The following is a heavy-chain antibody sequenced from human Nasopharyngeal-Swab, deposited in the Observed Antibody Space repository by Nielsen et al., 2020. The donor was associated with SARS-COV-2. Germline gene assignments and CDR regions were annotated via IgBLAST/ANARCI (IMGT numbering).Heavy chain of an antibody. J-gene: IGHJ6*03. Sequence: VRQAPGKGLEWVANIKQDGGEQFYVDSVKGRFTISRDNAKNSLYLQMNSLRAEDTAVYYCARVRGYCSGGACYVYYYMDVWGKGTTVTVSS. CDR2: IKQDGGEQ. CDR3: ARVRGYCSGGACYVYYYMDV. D-gene: IGHD2-15*01. V-gene: IGHV3-7*01.